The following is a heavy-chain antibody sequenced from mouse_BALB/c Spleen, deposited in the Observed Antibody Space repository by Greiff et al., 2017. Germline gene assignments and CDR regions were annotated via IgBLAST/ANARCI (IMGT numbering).Heavy chain of an antibody. CDR1: GFNIKDTY. D-gene: IGHD2-3*01. Sequence: EVKLMESGAELVKPGASVKLSCTASGFNIKDTYMHWVKQRPEQGLEWIGRIDPANGNTKYDPKFQGKATITADTSSNTAYLQLSSLTSEDTAVYYCAPMMVTPYWGQGTLVTVSA. CDR3: APMMVTPY. V-gene: IGHV14-3*02. J-gene: IGHJ3*01. CDR2: IDPANGNT.